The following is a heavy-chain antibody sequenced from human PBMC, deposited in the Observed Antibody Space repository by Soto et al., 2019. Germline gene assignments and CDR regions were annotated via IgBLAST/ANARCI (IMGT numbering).Heavy chain of an antibody. CDR2: ITFSGGAT. CDR3: ARTGSSPWAY. D-gene: IGHD6-6*01. CDR1: GFTFTTYT. J-gene: IGHJ4*02. V-gene: IGHV3-23*01. Sequence: EVQLLESGGGLVQPGGSLRLSCAASGFTFTTYTMTWVRQAPGKGLEWVSSITFSGGATYYADSVKGRFTISRDNSKNTLYLQMNSLRVEDTAVYYCARTGSSPWAYGGQGTLVTFSS.